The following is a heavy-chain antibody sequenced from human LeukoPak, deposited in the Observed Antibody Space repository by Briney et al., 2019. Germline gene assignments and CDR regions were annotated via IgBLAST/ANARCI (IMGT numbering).Heavy chain of an antibody. CDR2: IIPIFGTA. CDR1: GYTFTSYA. D-gene: IGHD1-1*01. CDR3: ASLGYRQRGYYGMDV. Sequence: SVKVSCTASGYTFTSYAISWVRQAPGQGLEWMGGIIPIFGTANYAQKFQGRVTITADESTSTAYMELSSLRSEDTAVYYCASLGYRQRGYYGMDVWGQGTTVTVSS. J-gene: IGHJ6*02. V-gene: IGHV1-69*13.